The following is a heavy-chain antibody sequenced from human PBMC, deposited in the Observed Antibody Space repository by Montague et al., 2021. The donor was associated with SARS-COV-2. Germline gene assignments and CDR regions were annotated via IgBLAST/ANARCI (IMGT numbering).Heavy chain of an antibody. CDR1: GFSLSTSGMC. CDR2: IDCDDDK. Sequence: PALVKPTKTLTLTCTFSGFSLSTSGMCVSWIRQPPGKALEWLTLIDCDDDKYYSISLKTRLTISTDTSKDQVVLTMTHMDPVDTATYYCARSYGTTVVTRAFDYWGQGTLVTVSS. V-gene: IGHV2-70*01. CDR3: ARSYGTTVVTRAFDY. D-gene: IGHD4-23*01. J-gene: IGHJ4*02.